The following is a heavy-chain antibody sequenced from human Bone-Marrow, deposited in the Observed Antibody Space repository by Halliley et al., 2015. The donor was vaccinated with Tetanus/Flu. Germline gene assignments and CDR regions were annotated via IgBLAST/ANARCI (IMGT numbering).Heavy chain of an antibody. J-gene: IGHJ4*02. CDR2: INPDGRGT. V-gene: IGHV3-74*01. Sequence: VWVSRINPDGRGTSYADSVKGRFSISRDNAENTLYRHMNSLRAEDTAVYYCAREGWNDVGFDYWGQGARVSVSS. CDR3: AREGWNDVGFDY. D-gene: IGHD1-1*01.